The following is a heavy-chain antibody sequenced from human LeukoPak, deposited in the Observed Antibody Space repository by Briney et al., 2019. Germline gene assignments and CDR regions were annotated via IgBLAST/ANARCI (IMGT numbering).Heavy chain of an antibody. J-gene: IGHJ5*02. CDR2: IIPIFGTA. Sequence: SVKVSCKASGGTFSSYAISWVRQAPGQGLEWMGGIIPIFGTANYAQKFQGRVTITTDESTSTAYMELSSLRSEDTAVYYCARDRSVAGTFWFDPWGQGTLVTASS. D-gene: IGHD6-19*01. CDR3: ARDRSVAGTFWFDP. CDR1: GGTFSSYA. V-gene: IGHV1-69*05.